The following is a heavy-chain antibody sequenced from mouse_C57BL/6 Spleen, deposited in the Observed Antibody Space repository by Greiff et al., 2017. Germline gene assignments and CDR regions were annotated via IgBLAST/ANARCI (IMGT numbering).Heavy chain of an antibody. CDR2: INPGSGGT. Sequence: VQLKQSGAELVRPGTSVKVSCKASGYAFTNYLIEWVKQRPGQGLEWIGVINPGSGGTNYNEKFKGKATLTADKSSSTAYMQLSSLTSEDSAVYFCARSAGYDGFPYAMDYWGQGTSVTVSS. J-gene: IGHJ4*01. D-gene: IGHD2-3*01. CDR3: ARSAGYDGFPYAMDY. V-gene: IGHV1-54*01. CDR1: GYAFTNYL.